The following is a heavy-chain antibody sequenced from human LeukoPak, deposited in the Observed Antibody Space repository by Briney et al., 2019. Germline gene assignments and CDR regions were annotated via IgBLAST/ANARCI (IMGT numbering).Heavy chain of an antibody. D-gene: IGHD6-19*01. J-gene: IGHJ4*02. CDR2: INPNSGGT. V-gene: IGHV1-2*02. Sequence: ASVTVSCKASGYTFPEYHIEWVRQASGQGREWMGWINPNSGGTNYAEKVHGRLTTTRDTSISTAFMELSGLRSDDTAVYYCTRFRHVAVAGTPHFDYWGQGALVTVSS. CDR3: TRFRHVAVAGTPHFDY. CDR1: GYTFPEYH.